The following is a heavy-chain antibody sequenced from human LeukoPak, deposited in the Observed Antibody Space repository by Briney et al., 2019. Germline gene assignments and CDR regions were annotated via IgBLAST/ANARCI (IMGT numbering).Heavy chain of an antibody. D-gene: IGHD3-22*01. CDR2: SSAYNGNT. CDR3: ARGNSYDSSGYLDY. CDR1: GYTFTSYG. J-gene: IGHJ4*02. Sequence: ASVKVSCKASGYTFTSYGISWVREAPGQGLEWMGWSSAYNGNTNYAQKLQGRVTMTTDTSTSTAYMELRSLRSDDTAVYYCARGNSYDSSGYLDYWGQGTLVTVSS. V-gene: IGHV1-18*01.